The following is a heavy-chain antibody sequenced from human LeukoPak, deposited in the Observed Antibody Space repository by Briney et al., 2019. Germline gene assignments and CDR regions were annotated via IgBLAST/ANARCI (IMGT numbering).Heavy chain of an antibody. Sequence: ASVEVSCKASGYTFTSYDINWVRQATGQGLEWMGWMSPNSGNTGYAQKFQGRVTMTRNTSISTAYMELSSLRSEGTAVYYCARRAYDFWSGSQIYGMDVWGQGTTVTVSS. CDR1: GYTFTSYD. V-gene: IGHV1-8*01. J-gene: IGHJ6*02. D-gene: IGHD3-3*01. CDR2: MSPNSGNT. CDR3: ARRAYDFWSGSQIYGMDV.